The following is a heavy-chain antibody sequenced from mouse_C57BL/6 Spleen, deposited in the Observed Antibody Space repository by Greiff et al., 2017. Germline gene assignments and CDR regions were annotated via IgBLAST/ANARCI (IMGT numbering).Heavy chain of an antibody. D-gene: IGHD2-4*01. CDR3: ARSGDYDYDGFAY. Sequence: VQLQQSGAELVKPGASVKMSCKASGYTFTSYWITWVKQRPGQGLEWIGDIYPGSGSTNYNEKFKSKATLTVDPSSSTAYMQLSSLTSEDSAVYYCARSGDYDYDGFAYWGQGTLVTVSA. V-gene: IGHV1-55*01. J-gene: IGHJ3*01. CDR2: IYPGSGST. CDR1: GYTFTSYW.